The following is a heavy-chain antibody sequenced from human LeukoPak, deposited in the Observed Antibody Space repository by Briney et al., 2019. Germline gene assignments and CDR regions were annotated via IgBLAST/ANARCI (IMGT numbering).Heavy chain of an antibody. CDR3: ARGRGLLRTRVVVPGEIDY. CDR1: GFTFSSYG. J-gene: IGHJ4*02. V-gene: IGHV3-30*02. CDR2: IRYDGSNK. Sequence: GGSLRLSCAASGFTFSSYGMHWVRQAPGKGLEWVAFIRYDGSNKYYADSVKGRFTISRDNSKNTLYLQMNSLRAEDTAVYYCARGRGLLRTRVVVPGEIDYWGQGTLVTVSS. D-gene: IGHD2-2*01.